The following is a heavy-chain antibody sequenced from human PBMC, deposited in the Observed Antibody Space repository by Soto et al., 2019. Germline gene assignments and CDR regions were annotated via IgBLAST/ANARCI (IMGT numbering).Heavy chain of an antibody. D-gene: IGHD3-10*01. CDR2: IYYSGST. Sequence: PSETLSLTCTVSGGSVISGSYYWNWIRQPPGKRLEWIGYIYYSGSTNYNPSLKSRVTISVDTSKNQFSLKLNSMTAADTAVYYCARHNYGSGSTYFDYWGQGTLVTVSS. J-gene: IGHJ4*02. V-gene: IGHV4-61*01. CDR3: ARHNYGSGSTYFDY. CDR1: GGSVISGSYY.